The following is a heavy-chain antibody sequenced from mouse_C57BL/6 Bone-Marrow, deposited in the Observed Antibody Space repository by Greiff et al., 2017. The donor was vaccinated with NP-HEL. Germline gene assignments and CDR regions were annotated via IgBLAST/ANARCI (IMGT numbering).Heavy chain of an antibody. CDR1: GYTFTSYG. J-gene: IGHJ3*01. V-gene: IGHV1-81*01. CDR2: IYPRSGNT. D-gene: IGHD2-1*01. CDR3: ASIYSPLFAY. Sequence: LVESGAELARPGASVKLSCKASGYTFTSYGISWVKQRTGQGLEWIGEIYPRSGNTYYNEKFKGKATLTADKSSSTAYMELRSLTSEDSAVYFCASIYSPLFAYWGQGTLVTVSA.